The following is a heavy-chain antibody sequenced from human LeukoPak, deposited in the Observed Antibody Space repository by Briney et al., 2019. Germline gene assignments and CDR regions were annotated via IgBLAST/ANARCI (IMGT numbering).Heavy chain of an antibody. CDR1: GYTFTSYG. V-gene: IGHV1-18*04. Sequence: ASVKVSCKASGYTFTSYGISWVRQAPGRGLEWMGWISAYNGNTNYAQKLQGRVTMTTDTSTSTAYMELRSLRSDDTAVYYCARSRALKKGIAVAGTIDYWGQGTLVTVSS. CDR2: ISAYNGNT. D-gene: IGHD6-19*01. CDR3: ARSRALKKGIAVAGTIDY. J-gene: IGHJ4*02.